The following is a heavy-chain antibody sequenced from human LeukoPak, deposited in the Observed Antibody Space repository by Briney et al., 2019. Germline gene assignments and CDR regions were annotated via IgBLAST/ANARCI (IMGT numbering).Heavy chain of an antibody. V-gene: IGHV1-8*01. J-gene: IGHJ4*02. D-gene: IGHD6-19*01. CDR2: MNPNSGNT. CDR1: GYTFSSYD. Sequence: ASVKVSCKASGYTFSSYDINWVRQATGQGLEWMGRMNPNSGNTDFAQKFQGRVTMTRDTSISTAYMELSSLRSEDTAVYYCARVWGSGWNQFDYWAREPWSPSPQ. CDR3: ARVWGSGWNQFDY.